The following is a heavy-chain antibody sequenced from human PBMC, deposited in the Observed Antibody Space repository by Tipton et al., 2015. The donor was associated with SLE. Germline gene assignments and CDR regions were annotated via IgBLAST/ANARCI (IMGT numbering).Heavy chain of an antibody. J-gene: IGHJ4*02. CDR1: GFSFSIYG. CDR3: ASQLLYNFDY. CDR2: ISYDGSNK. D-gene: IGHD2-2*01. V-gene: IGHV3-30*04. Sequence: AVSGFSFSIYGLHWVRQAPDKGLEWVAVISYDGSNKYYADSVKGRFTISRDNYKNTLYLQMKSLRADDTAVYYCASQLLYNFDYWGQGTLVTVSS.